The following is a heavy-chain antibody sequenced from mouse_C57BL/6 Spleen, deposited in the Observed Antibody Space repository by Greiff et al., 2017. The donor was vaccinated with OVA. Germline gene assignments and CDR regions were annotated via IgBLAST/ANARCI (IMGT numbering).Heavy chain of an antibody. CDR1: GFTFSDYG. CDR2: ISSGSSTI. V-gene: IGHV5-17*01. D-gene: IGHD1-1*01. CDR3: ARDAGSSPYWYFDV. J-gene: IGHJ1*03. Sequence: EVKVEESGGGLVKPGGSLKLSCAASGFTFSDYGMHWVRQAPEKGLEWVAYISSGSSTIYYADTVKGRFTISRDNAKNTLFLQMTSLRSEDTAMYYCARDAGSSPYWYFDVWGTGTTVTVSS.